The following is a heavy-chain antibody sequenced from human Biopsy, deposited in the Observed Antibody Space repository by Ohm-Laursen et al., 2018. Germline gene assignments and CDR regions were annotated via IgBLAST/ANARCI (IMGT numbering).Heavy chain of an antibody. CDR1: GGSISNNNYY. J-gene: IGHJ5*01. CDR3: ARDYDTSGYYYDS. CDR2: IFYRGST. V-gene: IGHV4-39*01. Sequence: PSDTLSLTCTVSGGSISNNNYYWGWIRQPPGKGLVWIGSIFYRGSTHYKPSLKSRVNISVDTSKNQLLLKLKSVTAADTAVYYCARDYDTSGYYYDSWGQGTLVTVSS. D-gene: IGHD3-22*01.